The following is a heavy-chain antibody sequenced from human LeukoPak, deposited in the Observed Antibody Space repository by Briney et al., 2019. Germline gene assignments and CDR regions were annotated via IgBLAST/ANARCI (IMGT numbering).Heavy chain of an antibody. D-gene: IGHD2-15*01. Sequence: GGSLRLSCAASGFTFSNYAMPWVRQAPGKGLEWVSVISGSGGNTLYANSVKGRFSISRDNSKNTLYLQMNSLRAEDTAVYYCAKGVDSGGTCYSSIDCWGQGTLVTVSS. CDR3: AKGVDSGGTCYSSIDC. V-gene: IGHV3-23*01. CDR1: GFTFSNYA. J-gene: IGHJ4*02. CDR2: ISGSGGNT.